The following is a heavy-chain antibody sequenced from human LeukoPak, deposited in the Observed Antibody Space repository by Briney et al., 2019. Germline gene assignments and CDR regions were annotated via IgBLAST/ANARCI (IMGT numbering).Heavy chain of an antibody. D-gene: IGHD6-19*01. CDR2: ISWDGGST. Sequence: GGSLRLSCVASGFTFDDYTMHWVRQAPGKGLEWVSLISWDGGSTYYADSVKGRFTISRDNSKNSLYLQMNSLRPEDTALYYCAKGGGSGWYWGVDYWGQGTLVTVSS. V-gene: IGHV3-43*01. CDR3: AKGGGSGWYWGVDY. J-gene: IGHJ4*02. CDR1: GFTFDDYT.